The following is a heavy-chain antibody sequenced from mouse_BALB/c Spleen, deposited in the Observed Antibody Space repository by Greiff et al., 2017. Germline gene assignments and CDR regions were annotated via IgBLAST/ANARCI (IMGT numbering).Heavy chain of an antibody. CDR2: IRSKSNNYAT. J-gene: IGHJ1*01. CDR3: VSGSFTTATYFDV. Sequence: TGGGLVQPTGSLKLSCAASGFTFNTNAMTWVRQAPGKGLEWVARIRSKSNNYATYYADSVKDRFTISRDDSQSMLYLQMNNLKTEDTAMYYCVSGSFTTATYFDVWGAGTTVTVSS. V-gene: IGHV10S3*01. D-gene: IGHD1-2*01. CDR1: GFTFNTNA.